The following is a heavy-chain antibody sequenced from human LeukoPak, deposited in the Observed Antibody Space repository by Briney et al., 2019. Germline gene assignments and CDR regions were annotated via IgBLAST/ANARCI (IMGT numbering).Heavy chain of an antibody. CDR2: IYHSGST. V-gene: IGHV4-38-2*01. Sequence: MPSETLSLTCAVSGYSISSGYYGGWIRQPPGKGLGWIGSIYHSGSTYYNPSLKSRVTISVDTSKNQFSLKLSSVTAAATAVYYCARKIAVAGIIDYWGQGTLVTVSS. J-gene: IGHJ4*02. CDR1: GYSISSGYY. CDR3: ARKIAVAGIIDY. D-gene: IGHD6-19*01.